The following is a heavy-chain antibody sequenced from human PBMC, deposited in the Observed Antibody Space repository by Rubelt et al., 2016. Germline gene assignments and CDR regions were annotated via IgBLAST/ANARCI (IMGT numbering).Heavy chain of an antibody. CDR1: GYSISSYY. Sequence: QVQLQESGPGLVKPSETLSLTCTVSGYSISSYYWTWIRQPPGKGLEWIGYIYYSGNTSYNPSLKSRVHLSVETAKNQVSRKLNSVTAADTAVDYCAICITVAPVYYAIDVWGQGTTVTVSS. CDR3: AICITVAPVYYAIDV. D-gene: IGHD6-19*01. CDR2: IYYSGNT. J-gene: IGHJ6*02. V-gene: IGHV4-59*08.